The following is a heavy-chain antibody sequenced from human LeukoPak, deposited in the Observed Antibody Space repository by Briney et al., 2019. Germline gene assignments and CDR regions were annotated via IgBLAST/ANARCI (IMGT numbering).Heavy chain of an antibody. CDR3: ARDNSVRDAAWWFNP. CDR2: ISPSGGST. CDR1: GYTFTGYY. Sequence: ASVKVSCKASGYTFTGYYMHWVRQAPGQGLEWMGVISPSGGSTSYAQKFQGRVTLTRDMSTSTDYLELSSLRSEDTAVYYCARDNSVRDAAWWFNPWGQGTLVTVSS. D-gene: IGHD5-24*01. J-gene: IGHJ5*02. V-gene: IGHV1-46*01.